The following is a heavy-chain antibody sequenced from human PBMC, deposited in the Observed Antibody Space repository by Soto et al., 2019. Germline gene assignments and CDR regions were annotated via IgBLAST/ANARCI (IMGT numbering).Heavy chain of an antibody. Sequence: SETLSLTCPVSGGSITSGGHYWAWIRQHPGKGLEWIGYMFHSGSTHYNPSLKSRISISVDTSKNQFSLKLSSVTAADTAVYYCARVTDPVVTASTPFDHWGQGALVTVSS. D-gene: IGHD2-21*02. CDR1: GGSITSGGHY. V-gene: IGHV4-31*03. CDR3: ARVTDPVVTASTPFDH. J-gene: IGHJ4*02. CDR2: MFHSGST.